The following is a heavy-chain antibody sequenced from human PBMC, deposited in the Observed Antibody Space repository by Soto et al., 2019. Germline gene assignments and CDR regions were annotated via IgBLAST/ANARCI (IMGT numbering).Heavy chain of an antibody. CDR2: IKYEGTNQ. J-gene: IGHJ4*02. D-gene: IGHD2-15*01. V-gene: IGHV3-33*01. CDR3: VRGGSCRGGSCYANLDLYVDYEGFDY. CDR1: DFAFSNYG. Sequence: QVPLVESAGGVVQPGGSLRLSCVASDFAFSNYGMHWVRQAPGTGLERVALIKYEGTNQYYGDSVKGRFTVSRDNSKKTVDLQMASLRSDDTGVYYCVRGGSCRGGSCYANLDLYVDYEGFDYWGQGALGTVSS.